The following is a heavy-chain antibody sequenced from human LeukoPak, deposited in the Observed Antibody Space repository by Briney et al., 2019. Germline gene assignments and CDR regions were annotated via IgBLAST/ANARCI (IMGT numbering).Heavy chain of an antibody. CDR2: IYTSGST. Sequence: SETLSLTCTVSGGSISSYYWSWIRQPAGKGLEWIGRIYTSGSTNYNPSLKSRATMSVDTSKNQFSLKLSSVTAADTAVYYCARGYSSGWYPHYYYYYMDVWGKGTTVTISS. V-gene: IGHV4-4*07. D-gene: IGHD6-19*01. J-gene: IGHJ6*03. CDR1: GGSISSYY. CDR3: ARGYSSGWYPHYYYYYMDV.